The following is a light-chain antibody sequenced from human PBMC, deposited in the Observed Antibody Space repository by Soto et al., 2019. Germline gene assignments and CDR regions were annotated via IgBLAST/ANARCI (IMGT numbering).Light chain of an antibody. CDR1: QSVGSS. Sequence: EIVLTQSPGTLSLSPGERATLSCRASQSVGSSLSWYQQKPGQAPRLLFYGASNRATAIPDRFSGSGFGTDFTLTITRLEAEDFAVYYCQQYGGSPLTFGPGTKVEI. CDR2: GAS. V-gene: IGKV3-20*01. J-gene: IGKJ1*01. CDR3: QQYGGSPLT.